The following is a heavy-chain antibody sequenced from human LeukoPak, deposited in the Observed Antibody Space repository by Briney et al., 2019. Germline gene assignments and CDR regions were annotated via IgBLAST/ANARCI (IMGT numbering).Heavy chain of an antibody. CDR3: ARGGDSRGYYYGRDV. J-gene: IGHJ6*02. V-gene: IGHV1-8*01. CDR2: MKPNSGNT. D-gene: IGHD3-10*01. CDR1: GYTFTSYD. Sequence: ASVKVSCTASGYTFTSYDINWVRQATGQGLEWMGWMKPNSGNTGYAQKFQGRVTMTRNTSISTAYMEVSSLRSEDTAVYYCARGGDSRGYYYGRDVWAQGTRVTVSS.